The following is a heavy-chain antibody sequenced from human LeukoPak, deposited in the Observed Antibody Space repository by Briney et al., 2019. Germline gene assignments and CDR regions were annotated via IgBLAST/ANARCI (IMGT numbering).Heavy chain of an antibody. D-gene: IGHD6-19*01. J-gene: IGHJ6*03. CDR3: ARGGRQWLVNYYYYYYMDV. V-gene: IGHV1-18*01. Sequence: ASVKVSCKASGYTFTSYGISWVRQAPGQGLEWMGWISAYNGNTNYAQKLQGRVTMTTDTSTSTAHMELRSLRSDDTAVYYCARGGRQWLVNYYYYYYMDVWGKGTTVTVSS. CDR1: GYTFTSYG. CDR2: ISAYNGNT.